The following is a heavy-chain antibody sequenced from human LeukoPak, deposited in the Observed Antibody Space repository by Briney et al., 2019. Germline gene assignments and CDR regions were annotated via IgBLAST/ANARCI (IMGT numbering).Heavy chain of an antibody. J-gene: IGHJ4*02. CDR1: GGSFSGYY. Sequence: SETLSLTCAVYGGSFSGYYWSWIRQPPGKGLEWIGEINHSGSTNYNPSLKSRVTISVDTSKNQFSPKLSSVTAADTAVYYCARQGIAAAGFDYWGQGTLVTVSS. V-gene: IGHV4-34*01. CDR2: INHSGST. D-gene: IGHD6-13*01. CDR3: ARQGIAAAGFDY.